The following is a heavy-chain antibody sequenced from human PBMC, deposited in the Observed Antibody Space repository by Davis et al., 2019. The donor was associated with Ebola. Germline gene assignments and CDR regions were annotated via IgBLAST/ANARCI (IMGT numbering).Heavy chain of an antibody. D-gene: IGHD1-1*01. Sequence: GASLKISCAASGFTFSNYAMSWVRQAPGKGREWVSAISGSGDATYYADSVKGRFTISRDNSKNTLYLQMTSLTAEDAAVYYCAKMNWKVVAYWGQGTLVTVSS. CDR2: ISGSGDAT. CDR3: AKMNWKVVAY. CDR1: GFTFSNYA. J-gene: IGHJ4*02. V-gene: IGHV3-23*01.